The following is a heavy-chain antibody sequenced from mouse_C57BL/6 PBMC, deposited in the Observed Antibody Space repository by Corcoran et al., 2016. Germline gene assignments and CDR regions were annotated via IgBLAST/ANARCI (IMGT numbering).Heavy chain of an antibody. CDR1: GYSITSGYY. V-gene: IGHV3-6*01. J-gene: IGHJ2*01. D-gene: IGHD1-1*01. Sequence: DVQLQESGPGLVKPSQSLSLTCSVTGYSITSGYYWNWIRQFPGNKLEWMGYISYDGSNNYNPSLKNRISITRDTSKNQFFLKLNSVTTEDTATYYCARDYYGSSFDYGGQGTTLTVSS. CDR3: ARDYYGSSFDY. CDR2: ISYDGSN.